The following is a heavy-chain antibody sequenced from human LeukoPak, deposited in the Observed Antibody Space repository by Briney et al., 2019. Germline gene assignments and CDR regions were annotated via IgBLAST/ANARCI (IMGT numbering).Heavy chain of an antibody. Sequence: GGSLRLSCAASGFTFSSYAMSWVRQAPGKGLEWVSGISGSGGSTYYADSVKGRFTISRYNSKNTLYLQMNSLRAEDTAVYYCAKMEAWTTVTGSGVDYWGQGTLVTVSS. J-gene: IGHJ4*02. V-gene: IGHV3-23*01. CDR1: GFTFSSYA. CDR2: ISGSGGST. D-gene: IGHD4-17*01. CDR3: AKMEAWTTVTGSGVDY.